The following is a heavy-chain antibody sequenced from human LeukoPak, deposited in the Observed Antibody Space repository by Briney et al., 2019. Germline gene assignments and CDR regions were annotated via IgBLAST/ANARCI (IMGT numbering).Heavy chain of an antibody. CDR1: GGSISRHC. J-gene: IGHJ4*02. CDR2: IYYSGST. D-gene: IGHD3-10*01. Sequence: SETLSLTCAVSGGSISRHCWSWIRQPPGKGLEWIGNIYYSGSTKYNPSLKSPVTISVDTSKNQFTLKLSSVTAADTAVYYCARDGGSGLFDFWGQGILVPVSS. CDR3: ARDGGSGLFDF. V-gene: IGHV4-59*11.